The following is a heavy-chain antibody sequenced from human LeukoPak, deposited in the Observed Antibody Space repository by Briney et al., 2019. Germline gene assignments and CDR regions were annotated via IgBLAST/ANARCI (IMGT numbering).Heavy chain of an antibody. CDR2: INHSGST. Sequence: SETLSLTCAVYGGSFSGYYWSWIRQPPGKGLEWIGEINHSGSTNYNPSLKSRVTISVDTSKNQFSLKLSSVTAADTAAHYCARGTSGWPFTVDYWGQGTLVTVSS. V-gene: IGHV4-34*01. CDR1: GGSFSGYY. J-gene: IGHJ4*02. D-gene: IGHD6-19*01. CDR3: ARGTSGWPFTVDY.